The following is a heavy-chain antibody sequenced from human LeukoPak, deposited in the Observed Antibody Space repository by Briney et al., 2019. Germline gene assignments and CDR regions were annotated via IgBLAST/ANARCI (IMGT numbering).Heavy chain of an antibody. CDR1: GFTFDDYA. CDR2: ISWNSGSI. CDR3: ARWAKVPAAIHYYYGMDV. V-gene: IGHV3-9*01. D-gene: IGHD2-2*01. J-gene: IGHJ6*02. Sequence: PGGSLRLSCAASGFTFDDYAMHWVRQAPGKGLEWVSGISWNSGSIGYADSVKGRFTISRDNAKNSLYLQMNSLRAEDTAVYYCARWAKVPAAIHYYYGMDVWGQGTTVTVSS.